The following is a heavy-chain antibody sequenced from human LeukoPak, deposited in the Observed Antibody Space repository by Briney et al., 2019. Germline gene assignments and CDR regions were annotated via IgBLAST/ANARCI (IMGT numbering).Heavy chain of an antibody. J-gene: IGHJ4*02. D-gene: IGHD3-9*01. V-gene: IGHV3-64D*06. CDR3: VKGGGILTCYYCVDY. CDR2: ISSDGRAT. CDR1: GFTFSSYA. Sequence: GGSLRLSCSASGFTFSSYAMHWVRQAPGKGLEYVSDISSDGRATYYADSVKGRFTISRENSKNTLYLQMSSLIAEDAAVYYCVKGGGILTCYYCVDYWGQGTLVTVSS.